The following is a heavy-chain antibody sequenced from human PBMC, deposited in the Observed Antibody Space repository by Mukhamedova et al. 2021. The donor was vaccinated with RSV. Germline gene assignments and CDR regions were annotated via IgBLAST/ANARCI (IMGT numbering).Heavy chain of an antibody. V-gene: IGHV3-74*01. D-gene: IGHD1-26*01. CDR3: ARAGLGATIDDYFDS. J-gene: IGHJ4*02. Sequence: VRQAPGRGLVWVARIYGNNAYYADSVKGRFTVSRDNAKNTLYLQMNSLRTEDTALYYCARAGLGATIDDYFDSWGQGTLVTVSS. CDR2: IYGNNA.